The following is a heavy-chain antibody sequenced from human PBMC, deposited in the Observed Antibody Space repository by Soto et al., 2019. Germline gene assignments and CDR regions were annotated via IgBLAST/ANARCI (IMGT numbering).Heavy chain of an antibody. V-gene: IGHV3-15*07. CDR2: VKSIPDGGTT. Sequence: EVQLVESGGGLVEPGGSLRLSCAASGFTFSDAWMLWVRQAPGKGLEWVGRVKSIPDGGTTDYAAPVKGRFTISRDDSKNTLYLQMNSLKTEDTAVYYCATDSYDPLGFDYWGQGTLVTVSS. D-gene: IGHD3-22*01. CDR1: GFTFSDAW. CDR3: ATDSYDPLGFDY. J-gene: IGHJ4*02.